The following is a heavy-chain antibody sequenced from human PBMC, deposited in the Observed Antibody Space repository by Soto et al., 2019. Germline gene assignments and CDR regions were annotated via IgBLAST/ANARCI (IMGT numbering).Heavy chain of an antibody. J-gene: IGHJ4*02. CDR1: GFTFTNAY. CDR3: TATYYYDSSAWVY. Sequence: EVQLEESGGGLVKPGGSLRLSCAASGFTFTNAYMNWVRQPPGKGLEWVGRIRSKPEGGTTDYAAPVKGRFTISRDDPENTVYLQMISLKTEDTAVYYCTATYYYDSSAWVYWGQGAQVIVSS. V-gene: IGHV3-15*07. D-gene: IGHD3-22*01. CDR2: IRSKPEGGTT.